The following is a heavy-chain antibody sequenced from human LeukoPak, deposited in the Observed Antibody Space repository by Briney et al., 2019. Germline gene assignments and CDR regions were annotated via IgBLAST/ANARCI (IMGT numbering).Heavy chain of an antibody. J-gene: IGHJ4*02. Sequence: GASVKVSCKASGYTFTSYGISWVRQAPGQRLERMGWISAYNGNTNYAQKLQGRVTMTTDTSTSTAYMELRSLRSDDTAVYYCARDVGSSGWYSSLSFDYWGQGTLVTVSS. V-gene: IGHV1-18*01. CDR2: ISAYNGNT. CDR3: ARDVGSSGWYSSLSFDY. D-gene: IGHD6-19*01. CDR1: GYTFTSYG.